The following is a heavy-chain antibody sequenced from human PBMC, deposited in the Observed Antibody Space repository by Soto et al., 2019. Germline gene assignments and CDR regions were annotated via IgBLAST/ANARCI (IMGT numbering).Heavy chain of an antibody. CDR2: IIPILGIA. CDR1: GGTFSSYT. CDR3: ARDPRGGTLDYYDYYMYV. J-gene: IGHJ6*03. V-gene: IGHV1-69*08. Sequence: QVQLVQSGAEVKKPGSSVKVSCKASGGTFSSYTISWVRQAPGQGLEWMGRIIPILGIANYAQKFQGRVTITADKSTSTAYMELSSMRSEDTAVYYCARDPRGGTLDYYDYYMYVWGKGTTVTVSS.